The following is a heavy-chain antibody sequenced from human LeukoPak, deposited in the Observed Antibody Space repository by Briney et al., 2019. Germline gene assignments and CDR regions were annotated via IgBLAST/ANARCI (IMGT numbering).Heavy chain of an antibody. CDR2: IYPSGST. CDR3: ARGKDYRQFDY. D-gene: IGHD3-16*01. J-gene: IGHJ4*02. V-gene: IGHV4-4*09. Sequence: PSETLSLTCTVSGGSISTYYWNWIRQPPGKGLEWIGYIYPSGSTNYNPSLQSRVTISVDTSKNQFSLNLNSVTAADTAVYYCARGKDYRQFDYWGQGTLVTVSS. CDR1: GGSISTYY.